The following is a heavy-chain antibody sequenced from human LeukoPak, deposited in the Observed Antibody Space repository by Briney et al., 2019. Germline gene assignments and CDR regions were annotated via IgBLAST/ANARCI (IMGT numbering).Heavy chain of an antibody. CDR3: AKEMLYYYDSSGYYLDY. CDR1: GFTFSSYG. D-gene: IGHD3-22*01. Sequence: GGSLRLSCAASGFTFSSYGMHWVRQAPGKGLEWVAVISYDGSNKYYADSVKVRFTISRDNSKNTLYLQMNSLRAEDTAVYYCAKEMLYYYDSSGYYLDYWGQGTLVTVSS. CDR2: ISYDGSNK. J-gene: IGHJ4*02. V-gene: IGHV3-30*18.